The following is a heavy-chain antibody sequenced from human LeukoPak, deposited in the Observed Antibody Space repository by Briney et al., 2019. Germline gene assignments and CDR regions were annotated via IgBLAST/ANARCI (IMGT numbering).Heavy chain of an antibody. CDR3: ARTTVDYYDSSGYYSN. V-gene: IGHV1-18*01. Sequence: ASVKVSCKASGYTFTSYGISWVRQAPGQGLEWMGWISAYNGNTNYAQKLQGRVTMTTDTSTSTAYMELRSLRSDDTAVYYCARTTVDYYDSSGYYSNWGQGTLVTVSS. D-gene: IGHD3-22*01. CDR1: GYTFTSYG. J-gene: IGHJ4*02. CDR2: ISAYNGNT.